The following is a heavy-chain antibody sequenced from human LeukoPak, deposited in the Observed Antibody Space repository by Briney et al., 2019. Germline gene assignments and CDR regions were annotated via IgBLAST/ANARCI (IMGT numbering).Heavy chain of an antibody. CDR1: GASITDYY. D-gene: IGHD6-19*01. J-gene: IGHJ5*02. Sequence: PSETLSLTSSASGASITDYYWSWIRQPPGKGLEWIGYILSAGPTNYNPSLKSRVAILVDTSKNQFSLRLSSVTAVDTAVYYCARRRDTSGWLDHWGQGTLVTVSS. V-gene: IGHV4-4*09. CDR2: ILSAGPT. CDR3: ARRRDTSGWLDH.